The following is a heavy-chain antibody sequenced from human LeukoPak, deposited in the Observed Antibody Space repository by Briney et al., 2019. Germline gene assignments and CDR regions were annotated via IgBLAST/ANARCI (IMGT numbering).Heavy chain of an antibody. V-gene: IGHV4-39*07. CDR3: ARGRPYDYVWGSYRFPKYYFDY. CDR2: IYYSGST. J-gene: IGHJ4*02. D-gene: IGHD3-16*02. Sequence: SETLSLTCTVSGGSISSSNYYWGWIRQPPGKGLEWIGSIYYSGSTYYNPSLKSRVTISVDTSKNKFSLKLSSVTAADTAVYYCARGRPYDYVWGSYRFPKYYFDYWGQGTLVTVSS. CDR1: GGSISSSNYY.